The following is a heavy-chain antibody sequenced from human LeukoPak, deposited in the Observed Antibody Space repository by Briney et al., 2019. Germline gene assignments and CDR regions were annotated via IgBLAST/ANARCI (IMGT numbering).Heavy chain of an antibody. D-gene: IGHD6-19*01. Sequence: SETLSLTCTVSGGSISSSSYYWGWIRQPPGKGLEWIGSIYYSGSTYYNPPLKSRVTISVDTSKNQFSLKLSSVTAADTAVYYCARGRGRGQWLAHYFDSWGQGTLVTVSS. V-gene: IGHV4-39*01. CDR1: GGSISSSSYY. J-gene: IGHJ4*02. CDR3: ARGRGRGQWLAHYFDS. CDR2: IYYSGST.